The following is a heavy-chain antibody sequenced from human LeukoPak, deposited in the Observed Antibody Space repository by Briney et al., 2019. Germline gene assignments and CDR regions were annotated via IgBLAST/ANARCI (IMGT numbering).Heavy chain of an antibody. CDR1: GFTFSNAW. J-gene: IGHJ4*02. CDR2: ISGSGGST. V-gene: IGHV3-23*01. Sequence: GGSLRLSCAASGFTFSNAWMNWVRQAPGKGLEWVSAISGSGGSTYYADSVKGRFTISRDNSKNTLYLQMNSLRAEDTAVYYCAKMGPPITMVRGPRLGYFDYWGQGTLVTVSS. CDR3: AKMGPPITMVRGPRLGYFDY. D-gene: IGHD3-10*01.